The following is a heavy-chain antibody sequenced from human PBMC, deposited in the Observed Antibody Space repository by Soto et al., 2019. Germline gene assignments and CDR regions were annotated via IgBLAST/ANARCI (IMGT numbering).Heavy chain of an antibody. V-gene: IGHV1-18*01. Sequence: ASVKVSCKASGYTFTSYGISWVRQAPGQGLEWMGWISAYNGNTNYAQKLQGRVTMTTDTSTSTAYMELRSLRSDDTAVYYCARRLWFGDRDDFFDYWGQGTLVTVSS. D-gene: IGHD3-10*01. CDR1: GYTFTSYG. CDR2: ISAYNGNT. CDR3: ARRLWFGDRDDFFDY. J-gene: IGHJ4*02.